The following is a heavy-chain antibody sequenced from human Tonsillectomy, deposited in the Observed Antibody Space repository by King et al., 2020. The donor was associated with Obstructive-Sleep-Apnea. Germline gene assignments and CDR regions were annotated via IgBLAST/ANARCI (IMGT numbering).Heavy chain of an antibody. CDR1: RFTFSSST. CDR3: ASDSTFIRDVMGGFDP. CDR2: ISYDGSDK. D-gene: IGHD3-16*01. J-gene: IGHJ5*01. Sequence: VQLVESGGVVVQPGRSLRLSCAASRFTFSSSTMHWVRQAPGKGLERGAVISYDGSDKYYADSVKGRFTIARDNSKNTLYLQMNSLRAEDTAVYYCASDSTFIRDVMGGFDPWGQGTLVTVSS. V-gene: IGHV3-30*04.